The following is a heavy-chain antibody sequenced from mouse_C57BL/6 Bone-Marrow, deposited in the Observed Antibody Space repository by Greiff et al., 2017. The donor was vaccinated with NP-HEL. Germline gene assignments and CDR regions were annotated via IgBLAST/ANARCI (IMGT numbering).Heavy chain of an antibody. V-gene: IGHV5-17*01. J-gene: IGHJ2*01. D-gene: IGHD2-14*01. CDR1: GFTFSDYG. CDR3: ARDDRYRYFDY. CDR2: LSSGSSTI. Sequence: EVKLEESGGGLVKPGGSLKLSCAASGFTFSDYGMHWVRQAPEKGLVWVAYLSSGSSTIYYADTVKGRFTISRDNAKNTLFLQMTSLRSEDTAMYCCARDDRYRYFDYWGQGTTLTVSS.